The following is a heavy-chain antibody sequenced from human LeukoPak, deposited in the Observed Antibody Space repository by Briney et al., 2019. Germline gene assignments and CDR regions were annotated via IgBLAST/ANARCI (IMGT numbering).Heavy chain of an antibody. Sequence: ASVKVSCKVSGHTLTELSMRWVRQAPGKGLEWMGGFDPEDNKTIYAQKFQGRVTMTEDTSTDTAYMELSSLRSADTAVYYCPTDLAAGTIDCWGQGTLVTVSS. CDR2: FDPEDNKT. J-gene: IGHJ4*02. D-gene: IGHD6-13*01. CDR1: GHTLTELS. CDR3: PTDLAAGTIDC. V-gene: IGHV1-24*01.